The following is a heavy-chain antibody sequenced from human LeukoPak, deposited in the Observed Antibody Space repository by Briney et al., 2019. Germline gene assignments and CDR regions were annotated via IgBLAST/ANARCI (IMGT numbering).Heavy chain of an antibody. D-gene: IGHD2-2*01. V-gene: IGHV1-46*01. CDR3: AGGGDCGTTRCAGNNWFDP. CDR2: INPSGGST. CDR1: GYSFTSHY. Sequence: GASVKVSCKASGYSFTSHYMHWVRQAPGQGLEWMGIINPSGGSTTYAQNFQGRVTMTRDTSTSTVYMELSSLRSEDAALYYCAGGGDCGTTRCAGNNWFDPWGQGTLVTVSS. J-gene: IGHJ5*02.